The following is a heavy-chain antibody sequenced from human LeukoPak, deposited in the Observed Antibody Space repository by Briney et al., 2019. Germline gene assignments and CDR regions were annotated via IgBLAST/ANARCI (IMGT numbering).Heavy chain of an antibody. D-gene: IGHD6-13*01. J-gene: IGHJ4*02. V-gene: IGHV1-24*01. CDR1: GYTLTELS. Sequence: ASVKVSCKVSGYTLTELSMHWVRQAPGKGLEWMGGFDPEGGETIYAQKFQGRVTMTEDTSTDTAYMELSSLRSEDTAVYYCATLPHSWYSFGDYWGQGTLVTVSS. CDR2: FDPEGGET. CDR3: ATLPHSWYSFGDY.